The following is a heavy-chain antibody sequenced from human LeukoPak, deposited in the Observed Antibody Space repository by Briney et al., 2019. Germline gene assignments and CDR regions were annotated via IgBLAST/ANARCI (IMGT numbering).Heavy chain of an antibody. CDR2: IWYDGSNK. D-gene: IGHD6-19*01. Sequence: GGSLRLSCAASGFTFSSYGMHWVRQAPGKGLEWVAVIWYDGSNKYYADSVKGRFTISRDNSKNTLYLQMNSLRAEDTAVYYCAKVNLGIAVAGTCFDYWGQGTLVTVSS. CDR3: AKVNLGIAVAGTCFDY. CDR1: GFTFSSYG. V-gene: IGHV3-33*06. J-gene: IGHJ4*02.